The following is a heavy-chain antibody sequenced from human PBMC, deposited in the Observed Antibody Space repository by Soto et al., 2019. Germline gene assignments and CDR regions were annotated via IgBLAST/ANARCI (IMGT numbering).Heavy chain of an antibody. CDR1: GFTFSSYS. CDR2: ISSSSSYI. V-gene: IGHV3-21*01. CDR3: ERSRIGYCSGGSCKSYYYYMDV. J-gene: IGHJ6*03. Sequence: EVQLVESGGGLVKPGGSLRLSCAASGFTFSSYSMNWVRQAPGKGLEWVSSISSSSSYIYYADSVKGRFTISRDNAKNSLDLQMNSLRAEDTAVYYCERSRIGYCSGGSCKSYYYYMDVWGKGTTVTVSS. D-gene: IGHD2-15*01.